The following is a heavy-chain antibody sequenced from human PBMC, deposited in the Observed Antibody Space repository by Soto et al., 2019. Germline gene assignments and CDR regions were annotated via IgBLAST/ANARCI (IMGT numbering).Heavy chain of an antibody. CDR1: GGTFSSYA. CDR3: ARYLAAAGLSQYYDYGMDV. D-gene: IGHD6-13*01. J-gene: IGHJ6*02. Sequence: QVQLVQSGAEVKKPGSSVKVSCKASGGTFSSYAISWVRQAPGQGLEWMGGIIPIFGTANYAQKFQGRVTITADESTSTAYMELSSLRSEDTAVYYCARYLAAAGLSQYYDYGMDVWGQGTTVTVSS. V-gene: IGHV1-69*01. CDR2: IIPIFGTA.